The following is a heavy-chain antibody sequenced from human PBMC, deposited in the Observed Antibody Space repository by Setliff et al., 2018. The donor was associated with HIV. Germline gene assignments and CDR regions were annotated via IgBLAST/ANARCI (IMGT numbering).Heavy chain of an antibody. J-gene: IGHJ6*03. CDR1: GFTFSASP. D-gene: IGHD3-10*01. V-gene: IGHV3-73*01. CDR2: MRGKANSYAT. Sequence: PGGSLRLSCAASGFTFSASPMHWVRQAPGKGLEWVGHMRGKANSYATAYAASVKGRFTISRDDSKNTAYLQMSSLKTEDTAVYYCTRHREGITMVRGPYYYYMDVWGKGTTVTVSS. CDR3: TRHREGITMVRGPYYYYMDV.